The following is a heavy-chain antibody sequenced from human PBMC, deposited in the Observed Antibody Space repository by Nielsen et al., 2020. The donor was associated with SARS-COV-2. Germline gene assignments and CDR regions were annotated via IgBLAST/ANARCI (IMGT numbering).Heavy chain of an antibody. V-gene: IGHV3-53*01. CDR2: IYSDGST. CDR1: GFSVSSHD. J-gene: IGHJ6*02. Sequence: GESLKISCAASGFSVSSHDMNWVRQAPGKGLQWASLIYSDGSTKYADSVKGRFTISRDNSKNTLYLQMNSLRAEDTAVYYCARASADYGDYGPPDYGMDVWGQGTTVTVSS. D-gene: IGHD4-17*01. CDR3: ARASADYGDYGPPDYGMDV.